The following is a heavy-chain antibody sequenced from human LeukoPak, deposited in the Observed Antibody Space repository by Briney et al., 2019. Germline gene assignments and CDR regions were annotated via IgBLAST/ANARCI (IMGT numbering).Heavy chain of an antibody. CDR3: AREARVYDFWSGYFYYYGMDV. D-gene: IGHD3-3*01. J-gene: IGHJ6*02. Sequence: GGSLRLSCAASGFTFSSYAMSWVRQAPGKGLEWVSAISGSGGSTYYADSVKGRFTISRDNSKNTLYLQMNSLRAEDTAVYYCAREARVYDFWSGYFYYYGMDVWGQGTTVTVSS. V-gene: IGHV3-23*01. CDR2: ISGSGGST. CDR1: GFTFSSYA.